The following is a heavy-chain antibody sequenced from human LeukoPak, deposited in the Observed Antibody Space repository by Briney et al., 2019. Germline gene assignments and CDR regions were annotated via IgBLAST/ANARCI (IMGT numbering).Heavy chain of an antibody. J-gene: IGHJ5*02. CDR1: GGSISSSSYY. CDR3: ARGNPVATTGTKGGWFDP. D-gene: IGHD1-1*01. Sequence: SETLSLTCTVSGGSISSSSYYWGWIRQPPGKGLEWIGSIYDSGSTNYNPSLKSRVTISLDTSKNQFSLKLRSVTAADTALYYCARGNPVATTGTKGGWFDPWGQGTLVTVSS. V-gene: IGHV4-39*07. CDR2: IYDSGST.